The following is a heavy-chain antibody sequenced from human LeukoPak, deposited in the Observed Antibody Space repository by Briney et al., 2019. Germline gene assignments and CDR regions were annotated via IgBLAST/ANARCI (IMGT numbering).Heavy chain of an antibody. J-gene: IGHJ6*02. Sequence: SVKVSCKASGGTFSSYAISWVRQAPGQGLEWMGGIIPIFGTANYAQKFQGRVTITADESTSTAYMELSSLRSEDTAVYYCAIGYCSSTSCPGYYYYGMDVWGQGTTVTVSS. D-gene: IGHD2-2*03. V-gene: IGHV1-69*13. CDR1: GGTFSSYA. CDR2: IIPIFGTA. CDR3: AIGYCSSTSCPGYYYYGMDV.